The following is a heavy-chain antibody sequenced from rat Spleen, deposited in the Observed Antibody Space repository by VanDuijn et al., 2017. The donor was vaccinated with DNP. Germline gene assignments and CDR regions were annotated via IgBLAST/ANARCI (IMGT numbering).Heavy chain of an antibody. CDR1: DYSITSNY. CDR3: AGRPPPTRGPFDY. Sequence: EVQLQESGPGLVKPSQSLSLTCSVTDYSITSNYWGWIRKFPGNKMEWMGYISYSGSTSYNPSLKSRISITRDTSKNQFFLQVNSVTTEDTATYYCAGRPPPTRGPFDYWGQGIMVTVSS. CDR2: ISYSGST. J-gene: IGHJ2*01. D-gene: IGHD1-4*01. V-gene: IGHV3-1*01.